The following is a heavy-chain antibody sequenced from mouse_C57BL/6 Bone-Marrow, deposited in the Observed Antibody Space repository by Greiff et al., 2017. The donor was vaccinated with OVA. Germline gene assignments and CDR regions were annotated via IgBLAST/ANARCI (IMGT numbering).Heavy chain of an antibody. V-gene: IGHV5-17*01. Sequence: EVQLVASGGGLVKPGGSLKLSCAASGFTFSDYGMHWVRQAPEKGLEWVAYISSGSSTIYYADTVKGRFTISRDNAKNTLFLQMTSLRSEDTAMYYCARIYYDYDGAYWGQGTLVTVSA. CDR3: ARIYYDYDGAY. CDR1: GFTFSDYG. D-gene: IGHD2-4*01. CDR2: ISSGSSTI. J-gene: IGHJ3*01.